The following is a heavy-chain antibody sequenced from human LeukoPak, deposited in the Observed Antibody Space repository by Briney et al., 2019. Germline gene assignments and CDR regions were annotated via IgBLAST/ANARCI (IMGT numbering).Heavy chain of an antibody. V-gene: IGHV5-51*01. CDR1: GYSFTSYW. Sequence: GESLKISCKGSGYSFTSYWIGWVRQMPGNGLEWMGIINPGASDTRYSPSFQGQVTISADKSISTAYLQWSSLKASDTAMYYCARHCSSTSCYMGMDVWGKGTTVTVSS. D-gene: IGHD2-2*02. J-gene: IGHJ6*03. CDR3: ARHCSSTSCYMGMDV. CDR2: INPGASDT.